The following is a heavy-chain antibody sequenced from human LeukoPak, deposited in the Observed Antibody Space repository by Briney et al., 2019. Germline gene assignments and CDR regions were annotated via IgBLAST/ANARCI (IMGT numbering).Heavy chain of an antibody. D-gene: IGHD3-10*01. CDR1: GFTFSSYA. V-gene: IGHV3-23*01. Sequence: PGGSLRLSCAASGFTFSSYAMSWVRQAPGKGLEWVSAISGSGGSTYCADSVKGRFTISRDNSKNTLYLQMNSLRAEDTAVYYCAKGYPRDLVRGDRFDYWGQGTLVTVSS. CDR2: ISGSGGST. J-gene: IGHJ4*02. CDR3: AKGYPRDLVRGDRFDY.